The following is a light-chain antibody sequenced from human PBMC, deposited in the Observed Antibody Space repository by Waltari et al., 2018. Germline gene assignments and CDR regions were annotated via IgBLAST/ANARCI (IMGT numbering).Light chain of an antibody. V-gene: IGKV4-1*01. CDR1: QTVLYSANKKNY. CDR3: QQYYTSPYT. Sequence: DIVMTQSPDSLAVSLGERATLNCKSSQTVLYSANKKNYLAWYQQKPGHPPKLVIYWASTRESGVPDRFSASGSGTDFNFTISSLQAEDVAVYYCQQYYTSPYTFAQGTKLEI. J-gene: IGKJ2*01. CDR2: WAS.